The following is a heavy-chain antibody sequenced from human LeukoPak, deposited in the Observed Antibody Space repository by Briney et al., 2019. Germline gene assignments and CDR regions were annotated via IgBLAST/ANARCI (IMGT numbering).Heavy chain of an antibody. CDR3: ARDQRGTMVRGAYYYYGMDV. CDR2: TFYRSKWYN. D-gene: IGHD3-10*01. V-gene: IGHV6-1*01. Sequence: SQTLSLTCAISGDSVSSNSAAWNWIRQSPSRGLEWLGRTFYRSKWYNDYAVSVKSRITINPDTSKNQFSPQLNSVTPEDTAVYYCARDQRGTMVRGAYYYYGMDVWGQGTTVTVSS. CDR1: GDSVSSNSAA. J-gene: IGHJ6*02.